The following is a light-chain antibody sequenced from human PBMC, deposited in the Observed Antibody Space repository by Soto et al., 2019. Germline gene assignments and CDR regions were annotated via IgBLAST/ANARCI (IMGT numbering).Light chain of an antibody. CDR3: QQYKSYSRT. Sequence: DIQMTQSPSILSASVGDRVTITCRASQSISSWLAWYQQKPGKTPKLLIYKASSLESGVPSRFSGSGSGTEFTLTISSLQPDDFATYYCQQYKSYSRTFGQGTKVEIK. CDR2: KAS. V-gene: IGKV1-5*03. CDR1: QSISSW. J-gene: IGKJ4*01.